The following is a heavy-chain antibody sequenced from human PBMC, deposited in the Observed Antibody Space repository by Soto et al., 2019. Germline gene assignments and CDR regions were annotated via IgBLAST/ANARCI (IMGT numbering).Heavy chain of an antibody. CDR1: GGSVSSGSYY. CDR2: IYYSGST. CDR3: ARDRIYPYYYYGMDV. Sequence: PSETLSLTCTVSGGSVSSGSYYWSWIRQPPGKGLEWIGYIYYSGSTNYNPSLKSRVTISVDTSKNQFSLKLSSVTAADTAVYYCARDRIYPYYYYGMDVWGQGTTVTVSS. V-gene: IGHV4-61*01. J-gene: IGHJ6*02.